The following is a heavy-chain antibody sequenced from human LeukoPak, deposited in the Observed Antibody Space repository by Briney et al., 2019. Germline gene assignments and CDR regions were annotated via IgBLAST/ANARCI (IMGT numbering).Heavy chain of an antibody. V-gene: IGHV3-49*04. J-gene: IGHJ6*03. CDR3: TRGSPGDFWSGYYMDV. D-gene: IGHD3-3*01. Sequence: PGRSLRLSCSASGFTFGDYGMNWVRQAPGKGLEWVSFIRSKGYSGTAEYAASVKGRFTISRDDSKSIAYLQMNSLKTEDTAVYYCTRGSPGDFWSGYYMDVWGKGTTVTVSS. CDR1: GFTFGDYG. CDR2: IRSKGYSGTA.